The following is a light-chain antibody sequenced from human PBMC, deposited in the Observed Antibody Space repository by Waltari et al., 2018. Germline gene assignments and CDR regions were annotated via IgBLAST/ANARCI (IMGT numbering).Light chain of an antibody. Sequence: IQMTKSPSVLSASAGDRIIITCRASQTIGSYLNCYQHKPGKAPNLLIYAASRLQTGVPSRFTGSGSGTDFTLTITSLQPEDFATYYCQQSYLTWTFGQGTKVDVK. CDR3: QQSYLTWT. CDR1: QTIGSY. CDR2: AAS. J-gene: IGKJ1*01. V-gene: IGKV1-39*01.